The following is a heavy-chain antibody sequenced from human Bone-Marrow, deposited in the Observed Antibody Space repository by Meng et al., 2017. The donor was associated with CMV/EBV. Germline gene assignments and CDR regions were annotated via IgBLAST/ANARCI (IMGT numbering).Heavy chain of an antibody. D-gene: IGHD3-3*01. Sequence: GGSLRLSCAASGVTFSSHAMHWVRQAPGKGLEWVALISYDGSKKYYADSVKGRFTISRDNSKNTPYLQMNSLRAEDTAVYYCASGDFWSGHGTDYYYGMDVWGQGTTVTVSS. CDR2: ISYDGSKK. CDR3: ASGDFWSGHGTDYYYGMDV. J-gene: IGHJ6*02. CDR1: GVTFSSHA. V-gene: IGHV3-30*04.